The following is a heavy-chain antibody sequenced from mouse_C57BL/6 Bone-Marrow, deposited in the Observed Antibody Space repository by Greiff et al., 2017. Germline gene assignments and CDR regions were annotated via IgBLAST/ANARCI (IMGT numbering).Heavy chain of an antibody. V-gene: IGHV1-69*01. D-gene: IGHD1-1*02. CDR3: ARGGNYFDY. CDR1: DYTFTSYW. CDR2: IDPSDSYT. J-gene: IGHJ2*01. Sequence: QVQLQQPGAELVMPGASVKLSCKASDYTFTSYWMHWVKQRPGQGLEWIGEIDPSDSYTNYNQKFKGKSTLTVDKSSSTAYMQLSSLTSEDSAVYYCARGGNYFDYWGQGTTLTVSS.